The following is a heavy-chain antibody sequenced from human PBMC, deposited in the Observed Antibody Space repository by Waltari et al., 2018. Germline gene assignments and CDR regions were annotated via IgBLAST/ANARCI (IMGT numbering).Heavy chain of an antibody. D-gene: IGHD4-17*01. CDR1: GGTFSSYA. CDR3: ARGSYGDYGQTGFLDY. Sequence: QVQLVQSGAEVKKPGSSVKVSCKASGGTFSSYAISWVRQAPGQGLEWLGRITPIFGTANYAQKFQGRVTITADKSTSTAYMELSRLRSEDTAVYYCARGSYGDYGQTGFLDYWGQGTLVTVSS. V-gene: IGHV1-69*08. CDR2: ITPIFGTA. J-gene: IGHJ4*02.